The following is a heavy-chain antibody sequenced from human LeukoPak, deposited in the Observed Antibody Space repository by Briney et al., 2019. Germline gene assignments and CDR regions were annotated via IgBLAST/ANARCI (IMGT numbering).Heavy chain of an antibody. CDR3: AKDPFLWFGESNLDY. D-gene: IGHD3-10*01. CDR1: GFTVSSNY. V-gene: IGHV3-53*01. Sequence: GGSLRLSCAASGFTVSSNYMSWVRQAPGKGLEWVSVIYSGGSTYYADSVKGRFTISRDNSKNTLYLQMNSLRAEDTAVYYCAKDPFLWFGESNLDYWGQGTLVTVSS. J-gene: IGHJ4*02. CDR2: IYSGGST.